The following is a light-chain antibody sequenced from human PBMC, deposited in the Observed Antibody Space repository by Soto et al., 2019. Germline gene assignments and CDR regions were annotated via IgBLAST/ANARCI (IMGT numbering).Light chain of an antibody. CDR1: QSVSSSN. Sequence: EIVLTQSPGTLSLSPGERATLSCRASQSVSSSNLAWYQQKPGQSPRLLIYGASSRATGIPDRFSGSGSGTDFTLTISRLEPEDFALYYCQQYDRSPMTFGQGTRREIK. V-gene: IGKV3-20*01. CDR3: QQYDRSPMT. J-gene: IGKJ5*01. CDR2: GAS.